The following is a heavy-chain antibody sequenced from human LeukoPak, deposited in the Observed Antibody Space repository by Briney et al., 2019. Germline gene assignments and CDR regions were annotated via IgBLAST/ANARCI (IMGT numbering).Heavy chain of an antibody. V-gene: IGHV3-30*02. Sequence: GGSLRLSCAASGFTFSSYVMHWVRQAPGKGLEWVAFIRYDGSNKYYADSVKGRFTISRDNSKNTLYLQMNSLRAEDTAVYYCAKDGRYCSSTSCYTIYYYYMDVWGKGTTVTVSS. J-gene: IGHJ6*03. CDR3: AKDGRYCSSTSCYTIYYYYMDV. D-gene: IGHD2-2*01. CDR1: GFTFSSYV. CDR2: IRYDGSNK.